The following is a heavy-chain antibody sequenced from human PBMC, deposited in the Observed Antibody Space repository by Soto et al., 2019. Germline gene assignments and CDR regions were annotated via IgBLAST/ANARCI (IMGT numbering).Heavy chain of an antibody. CDR2: FSATSENT. D-gene: IGHD6-19*01. CDR1: GFFFSSYT. J-gene: IGHJ4*02. CDR3: AKARDQQWVRLPFDY. Sequence: EVQLLESGGGLVQPGGSLRLSCVGSGFFFSSYTMTWVRQAPGKGLEWVSSFSATSENTYYADSVRGRFTISSDNSKNTLFLQMNSLTAEDTAMYYCAKARDQQWVRLPFDYRGQGILVIVSS. V-gene: IGHV3-23*01.